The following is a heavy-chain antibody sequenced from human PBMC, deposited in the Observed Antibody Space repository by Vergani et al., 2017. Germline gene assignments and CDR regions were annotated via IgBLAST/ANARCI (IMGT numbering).Heavy chain of an antibody. J-gene: IGHJ4*02. CDR2: IFSNDAK. CDR1: GFSLSNARMG. Sequence: QVTLKESGPVLVKPTETLTLTCTVSGFSLSNARMGVRWIRQPPGKALEWLAHIFSNDAKSYSTSLKSRLTISKDTSKSQVVLTMTNMDPVDTATYYCARDLVGATTGFDYWGQGTLVTVSS. V-gene: IGHV2-26*01. CDR3: ARDLVGATTGFDY. D-gene: IGHD1-26*01.